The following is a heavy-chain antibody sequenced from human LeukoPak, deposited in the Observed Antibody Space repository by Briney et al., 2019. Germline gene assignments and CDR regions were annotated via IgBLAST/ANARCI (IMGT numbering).Heavy chain of an antibody. V-gene: IGHV3-48*03. CDR2: ISSSDRYI. CDR3: ARRNGFDT. J-gene: IGHJ5*02. CDR1: GFTFSSYE. Sequence: PGGSLRLSCAASGFTFSSYEMNWVRQAPGKGLEWVSYISSSDRYIYYADSVKVRVTIYSDNTKNYLYLQMNSLRAEDTAVYYCARRNGFDTWGQGTLVTVSS.